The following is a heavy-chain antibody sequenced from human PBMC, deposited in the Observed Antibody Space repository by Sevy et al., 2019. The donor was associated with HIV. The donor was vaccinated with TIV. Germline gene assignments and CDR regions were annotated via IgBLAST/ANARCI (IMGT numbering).Heavy chain of an antibody. V-gene: IGHV4-34*01. Sequence: SETLSLTCAVYGGSFSGYYWSWIRQPPGKGLEWIGEINHSGSTNYNPSLKSRVTISVDTSKNRFSLKLSSVTAADPAVYYCARGDYGDYGGDFDYWGQGTLVTVSS. J-gene: IGHJ4*02. D-gene: IGHD4-17*01. CDR3: ARGDYGDYGGDFDY. CDR1: GGSFSGYY. CDR2: INHSGST.